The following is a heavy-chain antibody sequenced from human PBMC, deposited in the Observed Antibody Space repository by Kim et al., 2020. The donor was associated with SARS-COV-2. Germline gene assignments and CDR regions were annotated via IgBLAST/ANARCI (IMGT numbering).Heavy chain of an antibody. CDR3: ARVEVGPHGLDV. J-gene: IGHJ6*02. Sequence: SETLSLTCTVSGASMSSSRYQWGWIRQPPGKGLEWIGSIYYSGSTYYNPSLKSRVTIFVDTSKNLFSLKLSSVTAADTAVYYCARVEVGPHGLDVWGQGTTVTVSS. D-gene: IGHD1-26*01. V-gene: IGHV4-39*01. CDR2: IYYSGST. CDR1: GASMSSSRYQ.